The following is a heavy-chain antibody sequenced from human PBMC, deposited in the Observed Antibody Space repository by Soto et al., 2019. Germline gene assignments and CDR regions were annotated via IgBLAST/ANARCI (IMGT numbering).Heavy chain of an antibody. CDR3: ARDLGGVATLDS. D-gene: IGHD5-12*01. V-gene: IGHV4-30-4*01. CDR1: VSSIIGVGHY. CDR2: IYGSATT. Sequence: HVQLQESGPGLVKHSQTLSLTCNVSVSSIIGVGHYWHGIRQPPGKGLEWMGYIYGSATTYYRPSRKSRVTISVDTSKNQFALKLSSVTAADTAVYYCARDLGGVATLDSGGQGTLVTFSS. J-gene: IGHJ4*02.